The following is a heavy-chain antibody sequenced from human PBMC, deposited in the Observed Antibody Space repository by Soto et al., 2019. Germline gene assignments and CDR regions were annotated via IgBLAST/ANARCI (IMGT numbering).Heavy chain of an antibody. CDR3: ASFSRMADGYY. CDR2: ISGSGTTI. J-gene: IGHJ4*02. CDR1: GFIFSSYA. Sequence: PGGSLRLSCAASGFIFSSYAINWVRQAPGKGLEWVSYISGSGTTIYYADSVKGRFTTSRDYAKSSLYLQMNSLRAEDTAMYYCASFSRMADGYYWGQGTLVTVSS. V-gene: IGHV3-48*01. D-gene: IGHD3-22*01.